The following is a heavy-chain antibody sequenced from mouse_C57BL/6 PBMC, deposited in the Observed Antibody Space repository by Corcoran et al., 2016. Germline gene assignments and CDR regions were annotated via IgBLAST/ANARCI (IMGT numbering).Heavy chain of an antibody. V-gene: IGHV9-3*01. J-gene: IGHJ3*01. D-gene: IGHD1-1*01. CDR3: ASYGSSYWFAY. CDR2: INTYSGVP. Sequence: QIQLVQSGPELKKPGETVKISCKASRYTFTTYGMSWVKQAPGKGLKWMGWINTYSGVPTYADDFKGRFAFSLETSASTAYLQINNLKNEDTATYFCASYGSSYWFAYWGQGTLVTVSA. CDR1: RYTFTTYG.